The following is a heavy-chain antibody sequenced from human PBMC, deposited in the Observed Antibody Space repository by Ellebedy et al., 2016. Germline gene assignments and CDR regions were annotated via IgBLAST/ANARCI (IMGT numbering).Heavy chain of an antibody. Sequence: ASVKVSXXASGYTFTSYAMHWVRQAPGQRLEWMGWINAGNGNTKYSQKFQGRVTITRDTSASTAYMELSSLRSEDTAVYYCARAGLQFLGRFDPWGQGTLVTVSS. D-gene: IGHD3-3*01. CDR2: INAGNGNT. CDR3: ARAGLQFLGRFDP. CDR1: GYTFTSYA. J-gene: IGHJ5*02. V-gene: IGHV1-3*01.